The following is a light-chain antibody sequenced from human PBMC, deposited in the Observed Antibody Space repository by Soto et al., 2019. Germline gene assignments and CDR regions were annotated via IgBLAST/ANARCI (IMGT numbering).Light chain of an antibody. CDR2: GAS. CDR1: QSVTSY. CDR3: QQYGRARLT. Sequence: IALTQSPGTLSLSPGERATLSCRASQSVTSYLAWYQQKPGQAPRLLIYGASFRATDVPDRFTAGGSGTDFTLTISRLEPEDYAVYYCQQYGRARLTFGGGTKV. J-gene: IGKJ4*01. V-gene: IGKV3-20*01.